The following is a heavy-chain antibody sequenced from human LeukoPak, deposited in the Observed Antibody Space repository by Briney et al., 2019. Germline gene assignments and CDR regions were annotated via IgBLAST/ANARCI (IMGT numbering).Heavy chain of an antibody. V-gene: IGHV3-30*18. CDR1: GFTFSSYG. CDR3: AKDLGGYYFDY. J-gene: IGHJ4*02. CDR2: ISYDGSNK. D-gene: IGHD3-16*01. Sequence: GGSLRLSCAASGFTFSSYGMHWVRQAPGKGLEWVAVISYDGSNKYYADSVKGRFTISRDNSKNTLHLQMNSLRAEDTAVYYCAKDLGGYYFDYWGQGTLVTVSS.